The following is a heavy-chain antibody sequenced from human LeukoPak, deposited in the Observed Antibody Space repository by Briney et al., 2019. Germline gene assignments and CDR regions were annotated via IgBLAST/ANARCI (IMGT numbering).Heavy chain of an antibody. CDR1: GITLSSYA. D-gene: IGHD1-26*01. Sequence: GGSLRLSCVVSGITLSSYALTWVRQAPGKGLEWVSTVSGSGGSTYYTDSVKGRFTISRDNSKNTLYLQMNSLRAEDTAVYYCAREGVTVGRPPGAFDFWGQGTMVTVSS. CDR2: VSGSGGST. V-gene: IGHV3-23*01. CDR3: AREGVTVGRPPGAFDF. J-gene: IGHJ3*01.